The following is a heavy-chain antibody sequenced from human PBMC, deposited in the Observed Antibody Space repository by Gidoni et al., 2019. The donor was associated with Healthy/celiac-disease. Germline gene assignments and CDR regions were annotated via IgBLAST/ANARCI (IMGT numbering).Heavy chain of an antibody. J-gene: IGHJ4*02. CDR3: ASGITIFPKFDY. CDR2: IYYSGST. V-gene: IGHV4-31*03. Sequence: QVQLQESGPGLVKPSQTLSLTGTVSGGPISSGGYSWSWLRQHPGKGLEWIGYIYYSGSTYYNPSLKSRVTISVDTSKNQFSLKLSSVTAADTAVYYCASGITIFPKFDYWGQGTLVTVSS. D-gene: IGHD3-3*01. CDR1: GGPISSGGYS.